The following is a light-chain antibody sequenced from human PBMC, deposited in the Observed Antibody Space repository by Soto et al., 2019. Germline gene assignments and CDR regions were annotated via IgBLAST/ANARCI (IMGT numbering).Light chain of an antibody. CDR2: GAS. Sequence: EIVVTQSPATLSVSPGERATLSCRASQSVSRNLACYKQKPGPAPRLLVSGASTRATGIPATFRGSGSGTEFTLTISSLQSEDFAIYYCQQYNGWPLTFGGGTKVDIK. CDR1: QSVSRN. CDR3: QQYNGWPLT. V-gene: IGKV3-15*01. J-gene: IGKJ4*01.